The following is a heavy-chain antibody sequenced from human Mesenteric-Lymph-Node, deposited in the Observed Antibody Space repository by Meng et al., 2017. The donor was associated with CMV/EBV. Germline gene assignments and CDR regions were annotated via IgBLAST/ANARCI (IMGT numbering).Heavy chain of an antibody. CDR3: AREQFLPSTPWGPILEGGMDV. D-gene: IGHD2-15*01. Sequence: GESLKISCAASGFTLSSYWMHWVRQAPGKGLMWVSGINWNGGSTGYADSVKGRFTISRDNAKNSLYLQMNSLRAEDTALYYCAREQFLPSTPWGPILEGGMDVWGQGTTVTVSS. V-gene: IGHV3-20*04. CDR1: GFTLSSYW. CDR2: INWNGGST. J-gene: IGHJ6*02.